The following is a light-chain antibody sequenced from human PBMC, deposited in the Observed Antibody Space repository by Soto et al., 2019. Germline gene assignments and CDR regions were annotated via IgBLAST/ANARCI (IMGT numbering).Light chain of an antibody. CDR3: QQYNHYSPA. J-gene: IGKJ1*01. CDR2: DAS. Sequence: DIQMTQSPSNLSASVGDRVTITCRASHSISTWLAWYQQKPGKAPKLLIYDASTLETGVPSRFSGGGSGSQFTLTISSLKPDDSATYYCQQYNHYSPAFGQGTKVELK. CDR1: HSISTW. V-gene: IGKV1-5*01.